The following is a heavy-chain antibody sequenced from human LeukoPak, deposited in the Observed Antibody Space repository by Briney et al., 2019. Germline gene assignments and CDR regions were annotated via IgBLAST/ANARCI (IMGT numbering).Heavy chain of an antibody. CDR1: GYTFTSYG. V-gene: IGHV1-18*01. CDR2: ISAYNDNT. CDR3: ARDRGTTVTTEVVWGHYYYMDV. J-gene: IGHJ6*03. D-gene: IGHD4-11*01. Sequence: ASVKVSCKASGYTFTSYGISWVRQAPGQGLEWMGWISAYNDNTNYAQKLQGRVTMTTDTSTSTAYMELRSLRSDDTAVYYCARDRGTTVTTEVVWGHYYYMDVWGKGTTVTVSS.